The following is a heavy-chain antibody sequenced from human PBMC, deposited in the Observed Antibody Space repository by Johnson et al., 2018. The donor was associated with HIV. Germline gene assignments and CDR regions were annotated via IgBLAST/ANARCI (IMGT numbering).Heavy chain of an antibody. D-gene: IGHD2-15*01. Sequence: VQLVESGGGVVRPGGSLRLSCAASGITFDDYGMSWVRQAPGKGLEWVSGINWNGGSTGYADSVKGRFTISRDNAKNTLYLQMNSLRAEDTAVYYCARALRVVVVAATFDAFDIWGQGTMVTVSS. J-gene: IGHJ3*02. CDR1: GITFDDYG. CDR3: ARALRVVVVAATFDAFDI. CDR2: INWNGGST. V-gene: IGHV3-20*04.